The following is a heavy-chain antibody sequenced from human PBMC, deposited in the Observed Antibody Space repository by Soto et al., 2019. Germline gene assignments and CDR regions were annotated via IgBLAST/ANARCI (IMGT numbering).Heavy chain of an antibody. CDR1: GDSISTYY. CDR3: ARGRFDYIWGSPAPYLDY. Sequence: SETLSLTCTVSGDSISTYYWTWIRQPPGKGLEWIGYIYNSASTKYNPSLKSRVTILVDTSKNQFSLKLSSVTAADTAVYYCARGRFDYIWGSPAPYLDYWGQGALVTVSS. V-gene: IGHV4-59*01. CDR2: IYNSAST. D-gene: IGHD3-16*01. J-gene: IGHJ4*02.